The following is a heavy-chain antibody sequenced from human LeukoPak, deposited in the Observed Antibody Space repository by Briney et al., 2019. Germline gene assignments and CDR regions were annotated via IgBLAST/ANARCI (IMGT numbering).Heavy chain of an antibody. V-gene: IGHV3-30*02. CDR1: GFTFSDLG. D-gene: IGHD1-14*01. Sequence: PGGSLRLSCAASGFTFSDLGMHWVRQAPGKGLEWVAFIRYDGSTRSYADSVKGRFTISRDNSKNTLYLQMSGLRVDDTALYYCAAVHNRVGFDCWGQGTLVTVSS. CDR2: IRYDGSTR. J-gene: IGHJ4*02. CDR3: AAVHNRVGFDC.